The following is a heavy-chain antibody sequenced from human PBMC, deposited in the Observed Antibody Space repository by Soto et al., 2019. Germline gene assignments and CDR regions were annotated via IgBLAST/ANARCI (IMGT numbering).Heavy chain of an antibody. Sequence: PSETLSLTCSVSGGSINSSSYFWGWVRLPPGKGLEWIGSIYYSGSTYYNPSLRSRVTISVDTSKNQFSLKLSSATAADTAVFYCARHYSSGSRNWFDPWGQGTLVTVSS. J-gene: IGHJ5*02. CDR2: IYYSGST. CDR1: GGSINSSSYF. D-gene: IGHD6-19*01. CDR3: ARHYSSGSRNWFDP. V-gene: IGHV4-39*01.